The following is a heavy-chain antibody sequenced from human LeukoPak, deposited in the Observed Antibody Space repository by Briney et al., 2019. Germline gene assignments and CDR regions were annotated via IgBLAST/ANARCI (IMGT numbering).Heavy chain of an antibody. J-gene: IGHJ3*02. V-gene: IGHV4-4*07. CDR1: GGSISSYY. CDR2: IYTSGST. D-gene: IGHD3-22*01. CDR3: ARDTAYYYDSSRAFDI. Sequence: KPSETLSLTCTVSGGSISSYYWSWIRQPAGKGLEWIGRIYTSGSTNYNPSLKSRVTMSVDTSKNQFSLKLSSVTAADTAVYYCARDTAYYYDSSRAFDIWGQGTMVTVSS.